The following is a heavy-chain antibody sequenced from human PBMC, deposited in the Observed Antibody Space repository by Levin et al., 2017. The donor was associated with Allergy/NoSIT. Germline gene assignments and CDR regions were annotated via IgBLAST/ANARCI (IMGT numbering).Heavy chain of an antibody. CDR3: ASVAGYSYGYYFAY. J-gene: IGHJ4*02. CDR1: GGSISSGGYS. D-gene: IGHD5-18*01. Sequence: SQTLSLTCAVSGGSISSGGYSWSWIRQPPGKGLEWIGNIYLSGSTNDNPSLKSRVTMSVDRSKNEFYLRLSYVTAADTAVYYCASVAGYSYGYYFAYWGPGTLVTVSS. V-gene: IGHV4-30-2*01. CDR2: IYLSGST.